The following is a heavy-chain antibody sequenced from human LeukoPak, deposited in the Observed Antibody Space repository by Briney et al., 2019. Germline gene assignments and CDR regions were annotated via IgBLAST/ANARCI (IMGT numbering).Heavy chain of an antibody. V-gene: IGHV3-30-3*01. CDR3: ARGARDYGDSNWFDP. CDR2: ISYDGSNK. CDR1: GFTFSSYA. D-gene: IGHD4-17*01. Sequence: PGGSLRLSCAASGFTFSSYAMPWVRQAPGKGLEWVAVISYDGSNKYYADSVKGRFTISRDNSKNTLYLQMNSLRAEDTAVYYCARGARDYGDSNWFDPWGQGTLVTVSS. J-gene: IGHJ5*02.